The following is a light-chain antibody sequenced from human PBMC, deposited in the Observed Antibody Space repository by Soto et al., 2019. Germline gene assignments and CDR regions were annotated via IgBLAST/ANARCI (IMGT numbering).Light chain of an antibody. CDR3: SSFAGSNRV. CDR1: SSGVGHYNY. Sequence: QSALTQPPSASGSPGQSVTISCTGASSGVGHYNYVSWYQQHPGKAPKLMIYEVSKRPSGVPDRFSGSKSGNTASLTVSGLQAEDEADYYCSSFAGSNRVFGTGTKLTVL. J-gene: IGLJ1*01. V-gene: IGLV2-8*01. CDR2: EVS.